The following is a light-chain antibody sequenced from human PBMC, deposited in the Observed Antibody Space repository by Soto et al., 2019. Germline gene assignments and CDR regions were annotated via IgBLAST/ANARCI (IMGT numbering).Light chain of an antibody. CDR3: QQYGGSPRT. Sequence: EIVFTQSPRTLSLSPGERATLYCRASQSVSSNYLAWYEQKPGQAPRLLIYGASSRATDIPDRFSGSGSGTDFTLTISRLEPEDFAVYYCQQYGGSPRTFGQGTKVDI. CDR2: GAS. CDR1: QSVSSNY. V-gene: IGKV3-20*01. J-gene: IGKJ1*01.